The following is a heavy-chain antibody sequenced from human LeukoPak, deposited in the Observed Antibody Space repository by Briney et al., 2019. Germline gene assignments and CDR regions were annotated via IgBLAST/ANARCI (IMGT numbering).Heavy chain of an antibody. CDR1: GFTFGDYA. Sequence: PGGSLRLSCTASGFTFGDYAMGWFRQAPGKGLEWVGFIRSKAYGGTTEYAASVKGRFTISRDDSKSIAYLQMNSLKTEDTAVYYCTRVLEAVTHPIPHDWGQGTLVTVSS. D-gene: IGHD3-3*01. CDR2: IRSKAYGGTT. J-gene: IGHJ4*02. CDR3: TRVLEAVTHPIPHD. V-gene: IGHV3-49*03.